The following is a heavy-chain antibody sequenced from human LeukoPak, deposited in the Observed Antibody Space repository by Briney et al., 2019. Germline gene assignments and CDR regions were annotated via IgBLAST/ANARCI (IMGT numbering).Heavy chain of an antibody. CDR3: ARCYYDGSGFYYYFDY. CDR1: GFSFSNYY. J-gene: IGHJ4*02. V-gene: IGHV3-53*01. CDR2: IYSGGNT. Sequence: GGSLRLSCAASGFSFSNYYMSWVRQAPGKGLEWVFVIYSGGNTYYTDSVKGRLTISRDNPKNTVFLQMGSLRGEDTAVYYCARCYYDGSGFYYYFDYWGQGTLVTVSS. D-gene: IGHD3-22*01.